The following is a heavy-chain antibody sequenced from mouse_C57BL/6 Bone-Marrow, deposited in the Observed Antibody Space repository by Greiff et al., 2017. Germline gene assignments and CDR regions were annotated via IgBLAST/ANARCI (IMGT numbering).Heavy chain of an antibody. CDR3: ARGHYYGSSYVAWFAY. D-gene: IGHD1-1*01. CDR2: IDPNSGGT. J-gene: IGHJ3*01. Sequence: QVQLQQPGAELVKPGASVKLSCKASGYTFTSYWMHWVKQRPGRGLEWIGRIDPNSGGTKYNEKFKSKATLTVDQPSSTAYMQLSSRTSEDSAVDYCARGHYYGSSYVAWFAYWGQGTLVTVSA. V-gene: IGHV1-72*01. CDR1: GYTFTSYW.